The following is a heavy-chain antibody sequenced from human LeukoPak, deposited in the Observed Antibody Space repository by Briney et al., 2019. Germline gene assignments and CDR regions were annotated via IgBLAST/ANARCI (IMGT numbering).Heavy chain of an antibody. J-gene: IGHJ4*02. Sequence: SGTLSLTCAVSGGSISSSNWWSWVRQPPGMGLEWIGEIYHSGSTNYNPSLKSRVTISVDKSKNQFSLKLSSVTAADTAVYYCARRGPVDYGDYVPFDYWGQGTLVTVSS. CDR1: GGSISSSNW. CDR3: ARRGPVDYGDYVPFDY. CDR2: IYHSGST. D-gene: IGHD4-17*01. V-gene: IGHV4-4*02.